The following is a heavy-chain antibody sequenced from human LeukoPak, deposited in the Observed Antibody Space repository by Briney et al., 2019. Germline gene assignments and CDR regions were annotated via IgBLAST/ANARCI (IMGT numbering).Heavy chain of an antibody. CDR1: GGSVSSGSYY. CDR3: AKSYSSSVWYFDY. D-gene: IGHD6-13*01. J-gene: IGHJ4*02. V-gene: IGHV4-61*01. CDR2: IYYSGTT. Sequence: SETLSLTCTVSGGSVSSGSYYWSWIRQRPGKGLEWIGYIYYSGTTNYNPSLKSRVTISVDTSKNQFSLKLSSLTAADTAVYYCAKSYSSSVWYFDYWGQGTLVTVSS.